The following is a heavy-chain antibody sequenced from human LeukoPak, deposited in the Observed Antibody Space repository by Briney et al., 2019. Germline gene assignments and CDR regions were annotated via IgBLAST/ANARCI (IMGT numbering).Heavy chain of an antibody. J-gene: IGHJ1*01. CDR2: ISGSSGST. V-gene: IGHV3-23*01. CDR1: GFTFSSYA. D-gene: IGHD6-13*01. CDR3: AKEHSLAAAGKGYFQH. Sequence: TGGSLRLSCAASGFTFSSYAMSWVRQAPGKGLEWVSTISGSSGSTYYTDSVKGRFTISRDNSKNTLYLQMNSLRAEDTAVYYCAKEHSLAAAGKGYFQHWGQGTLVTVSS.